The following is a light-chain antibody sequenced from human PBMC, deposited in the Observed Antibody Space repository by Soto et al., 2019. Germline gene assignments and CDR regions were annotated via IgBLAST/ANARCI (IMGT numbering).Light chain of an antibody. CDR1: ALAKQY. J-gene: IGLJ3*02. CDR2: KDS. V-gene: IGLV3-25*02. CDR3: QSRDGTGIL. Sequence: SYELKQPPSVSVSPGQTARITCSGDALAKQYTHWYQQRPGQAPLLVIYKDSDRPSGIPGRFSGSTSGTTVTLTISGVQAEDEAAYYCQSRDGTGILFGEGTKLTVL.